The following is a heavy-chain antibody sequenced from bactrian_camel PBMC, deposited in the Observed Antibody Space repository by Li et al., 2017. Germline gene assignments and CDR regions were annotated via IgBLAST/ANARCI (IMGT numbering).Heavy chain of an antibody. CDR2: IDSDGSA. CDR3: AAELRPDYVLQVRNRLRPNGYNR. D-gene: IGHD4*01. J-gene: IGHJ4*01. V-gene: IGHV3S53*01. Sequence: QVQLVESGGGSVQAGGSLRLSCAASGYTYSSNCMGWFRQGPAEEREGVATIDSDGSARYAEHAKGRFTISRDNAKNTLYLQMNTLKPEDSGMYYCAAELRPDYVLQVRNRLRPNGYNRWGRGTQVTVS. CDR1: GYTYSSNC.